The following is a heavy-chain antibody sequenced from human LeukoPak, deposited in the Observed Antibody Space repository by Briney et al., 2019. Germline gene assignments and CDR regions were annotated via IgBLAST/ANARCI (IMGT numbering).Heavy chain of an antibody. D-gene: IGHD3-22*01. Sequence: GGSLRLSCAASGFTFSSYAKHWVRQAPGKGLEWVAFIRYDGSNKYYADSVKGRFTISRDNSKNTLYLQMNSLRAEDTAVYYCAKDHYYYDSSGYYYGVLSYYFDYWGQGTLVTVSS. CDR3: AKDHYYYDSSGYYYGVLSYYFDY. J-gene: IGHJ4*02. CDR1: GFTFSSYA. CDR2: IRYDGSNK. V-gene: IGHV3-30*02.